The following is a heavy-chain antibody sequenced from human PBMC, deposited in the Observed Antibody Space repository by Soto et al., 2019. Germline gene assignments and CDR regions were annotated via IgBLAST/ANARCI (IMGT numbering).Heavy chain of an antibody. D-gene: IGHD5-18*01. J-gene: IGHJ4*02. Sequence: QVQLVESWGGVVQPGRSLRLSCAASGFTFSSYAMHWVRQAPGKGLGWLAVISYDGSNKDYADSVKGRFTISRDNYKNTLYLQMNSLRAEDTAVYYCARAETAFDYWGQGTLVTVSS. CDR3: ARAETAFDY. V-gene: IGHV3-30-3*01. CDR2: ISYDGSNK. CDR1: GFTFSSYA.